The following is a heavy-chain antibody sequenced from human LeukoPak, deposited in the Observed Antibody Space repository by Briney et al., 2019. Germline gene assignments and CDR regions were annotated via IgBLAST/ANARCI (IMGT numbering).Heavy chain of an antibody. Sequence: ASVKVSCKASGGTFSSYAISWARQAPGQGLEWMGRIIPIFGTANYAQRFQGRVTITTDESTSTAYMELSSLRSEDTAVYYCARDILPGFDYWGQGTLVTVSS. V-gene: IGHV1-69*05. CDR3: ARDILPGFDY. J-gene: IGHJ4*02. CDR1: GGTFSSYA. CDR2: IIPIFGTA. D-gene: IGHD1-14*01.